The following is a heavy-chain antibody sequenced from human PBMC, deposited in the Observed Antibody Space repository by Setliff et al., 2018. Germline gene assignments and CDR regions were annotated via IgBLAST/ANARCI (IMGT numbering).Heavy chain of an antibody. CDR2: ISAYDGNT. CDR1: GGTFSTYA. V-gene: IGHV1-18*01. Sequence: ASVKVSCKASGGTFSTYAVGWVRQAPGQGLEWMGWISAYDGNTRFAQNIQGRVTMTTDTPTSTAYMELRSLRSDDTAVYYCARSTSWFSTNYWGQGTPVTVSS. D-gene: IGHD2-2*01. J-gene: IGHJ4*02. CDR3: ARSTSWFSTNY.